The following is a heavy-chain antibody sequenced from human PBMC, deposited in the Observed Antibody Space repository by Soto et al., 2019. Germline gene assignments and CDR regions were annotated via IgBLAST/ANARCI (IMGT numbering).Heavy chain of an antibody. D-gene: IGHD3-10*01. CDR1: GFTFDDYA. J-gene: IGHJ4*02. CDR2: ISWNSGSI. Sequence: EVQLVESGGGLVQPGRSLRLSCAASGFTFDDYAMHWVQQAPGKGLEWVSGISWNSGSIGYADSVKGRFTISRDNAKNSLYLQMNSLRAEDTALYYCAKASSITMVRGVIGYFDYWGQGTLVTVSS. CDR3: AKASSITMVRGVIGYFDY. V-gene: IGHV3-9*01.